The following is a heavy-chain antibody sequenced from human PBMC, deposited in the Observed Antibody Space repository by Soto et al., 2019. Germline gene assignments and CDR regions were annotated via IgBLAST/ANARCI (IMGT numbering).Heavy chain of an antibody. CDR2: IKQDGSEK. CDR1: GFTFSSYW. CDR3: ARDPKGYFVWLLSLDHPDALAI. J-gene: IGHJ3*02. Sequence: GGSLRLSCAASGFTFSSYWMSWVRQAPGKGLEWVANIKQDGSEKYYVDSVKGRFTISRDNAKNSLYLQMNSLRAEDTAVYYCARDPKGYFVWLLSLDHPDALAICGQGTMVPVSS. V-gene: IGHV3-7*01. D-gene: IGHD3-9*01.